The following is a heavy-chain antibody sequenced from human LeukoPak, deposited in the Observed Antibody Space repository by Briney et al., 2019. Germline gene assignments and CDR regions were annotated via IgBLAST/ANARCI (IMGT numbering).Heavy chain of an antibody. J-gene: IGHJ5*02. V-gene: IGHV4-39*02. Sequence: SETLSLTCTVSGGSISSSSYYWGWIRQTPGKGLEWIGSIYYSGSTYYNPSLKSRVTISVDTSKNQFSLKLSSVTAADTAVYYCARESSIVGGTWGQGTLVTVSS. CDR2: IYYSGST. CDR3: ARESSIVGGT. CDR1: GGSISSSSYY. D-gene: IGHD1-26*01.